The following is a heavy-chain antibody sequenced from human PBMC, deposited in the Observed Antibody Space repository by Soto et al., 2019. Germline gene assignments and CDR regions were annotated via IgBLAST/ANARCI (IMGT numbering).Heavy chain of an antibody. CDR2: ISSSGST. CDR3: AKGARDVDS. V-gene: IGHV3-23*01. CDR1: GFTFSSQT. Sequence: EVQLLESGGGLVQPGGSLRLSCAASGFTFSSQTMSWVRQAPGKGLEWVSVISSSGSTSYTDSVEGRFTISKDSSKNTLHLQLNSLRVEDTAVYYCAKGARDVDSWGQGTLVTVSS. J-gene: IGHJ4*02. D-gene: IGHD5-12*01.